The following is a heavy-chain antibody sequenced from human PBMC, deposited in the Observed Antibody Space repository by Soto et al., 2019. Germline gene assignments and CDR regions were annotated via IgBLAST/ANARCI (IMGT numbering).Heavy chain of an antibody. CDR2: IIPIFGTA. Sequence: QVQLVQSGAEVKKPGSSVKVSCKASGGTFSSYAISWVRQAPGQGLEWMGGIIPIFGTANYAQKFQGRVTITADESTSTAYMELSRLRSEDTAVYYCATEYSSSSGGRMNFDYWGQGTLVTVSS. V-gene: IGHV1-69*01. J-gene: IGHJ4*02. D-gene: IGHD6-6*01. CDR1: GGTFSSYA. CDR3: ATEYSSSSGGRMNFDY.